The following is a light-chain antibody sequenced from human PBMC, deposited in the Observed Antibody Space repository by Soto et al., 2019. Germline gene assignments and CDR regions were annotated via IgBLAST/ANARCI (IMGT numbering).Light chain of an antibody. CDR2: DAS. CDR1: QSVSIK. Sequence: EIVMTQSPATLSVSPGERATLSCRASQSVSIKLAWYQQKPGQAPRLLIYDASSRATGVPDRFSGSGSGTDFTLTISRLEPEDFAIYYCQQYGGVPYTFGQGTKVDIK. J-gene: IGKJ2*01. CDR3: QQYGGVPYT. V-gene: IGKV3-20*01.